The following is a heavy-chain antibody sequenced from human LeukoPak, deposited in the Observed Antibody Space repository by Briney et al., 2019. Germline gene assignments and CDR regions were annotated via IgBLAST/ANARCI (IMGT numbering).Heavy chain of an antibody. Sequence: GGSLRLSCAASGFTFSKYAMSWVRQVPEKGLEWVSGISGSGGSTYYADSVKGRFTISRDNSKNTLHLQMNSLRAEDTALYYCAEWNSVYWYFDLWGRGALVTVSS. CDR3: AEWNSVYWYFDL. V-gene: IGHV3-23*01. D-gene: IGHD1-1*01. J-gene: IGHJ2*01. CDR2: ISGSGGST. CDR1: GFTFSKYA.